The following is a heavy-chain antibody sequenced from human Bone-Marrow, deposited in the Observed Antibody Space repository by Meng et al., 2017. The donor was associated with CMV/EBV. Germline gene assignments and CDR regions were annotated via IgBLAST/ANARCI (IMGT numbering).Heavy chain of an antibody. V-gene: IGHV3-23*01. CDR2: ISPSGDNT. Sequence: GGSRRLSCVVSGLTFSSSAMSWVRQAPGKRLERVSYISPSGDNTLYADSVRGRFSISRDKTKNTAFLQMNSLRVDDTATYYGVKDELPRTQKRLDYWGQGTLVTVSS. CDR1: GLTFSSSA. CDR3: VKDELPRTQKRLDY. D-gene: IGHD1-14*01. J-gene: IGHJ4*02.